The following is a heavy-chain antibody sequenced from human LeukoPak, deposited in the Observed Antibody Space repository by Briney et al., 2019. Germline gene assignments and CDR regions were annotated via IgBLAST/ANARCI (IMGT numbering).Heavy chain of an antibody. CDR2: IYYSGST. V-gene: IGHV4-39*07. CDR3: AKTKLDWLLFDF. Sequence: PSETLSLTCTVSGGSISSSSYYWGWIRQPPGKGLEWIGSIYYSGSTYYNPSLKSRVSMSLDTSKNQFSLKLSSVTAADTALYYCAKTKLDWLLFDFWGQGILVTVSS. J-gene: IGHJ4*02. D-gene: IGHD3-9*01. CDR1: GGSISSSSYY.